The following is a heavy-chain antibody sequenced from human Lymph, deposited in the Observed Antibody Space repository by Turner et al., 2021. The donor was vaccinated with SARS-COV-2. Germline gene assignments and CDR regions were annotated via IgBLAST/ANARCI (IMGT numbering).Heavy chain of an antibody. CDR3: ARMGSSSWYFDY. D-gene: IGHD1-26*01. V-gene: IGHV3-7*01. CDR1: GFTFSYYW. Sequence: EVQLVESGGGLVQPGGSLRLSCAASGFTFSYYWMSWGRQAQGKGLEWVANIKQDGSEKYYVDSVKGRFTISRDNAKNSLFLQMNSLRAEETAVYYCARMGSSSWYFDYWGQGTLVTVSS. J-gene: IGHJ4*02. CDR2: IKQDGSEK.